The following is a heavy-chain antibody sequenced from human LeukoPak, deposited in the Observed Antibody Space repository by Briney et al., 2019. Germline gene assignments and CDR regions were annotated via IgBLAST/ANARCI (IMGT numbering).Heavy chain of an antibody. V-gene: IGHV4-39*01. Sequence: PSETLSLTCSVSGDSISSENYIWGWIRQPPGKGLEWIGSIFYSGTTNYNPSLKSRVTISADTSKNQFSMKLSSATAADTAAYYCVRHSDRGSYRVYAFDIWGHGTMVTVS. CDR1: GDSISSENYI. D-gene: IGHD5/OR15-5a*01. CDR2: IFYSGTT. J-gene: IGHJ3*02. CDR3: VRHSDRGSYRVYAFDI.